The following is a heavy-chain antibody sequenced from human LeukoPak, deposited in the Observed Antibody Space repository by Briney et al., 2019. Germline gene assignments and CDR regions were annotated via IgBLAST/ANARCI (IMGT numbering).Heavy chain of an antibody. J-gene: IGHJ4*02. CDR3: ARDSEDSSSSRPSDY. CDR2: ISAYNGNT. Sequence: ASVKVSCKASGYTFTSYGISWVRQVPGQGLEWMGWISAYNGNTNYAQKLQGRVTMTTDTSTSTAYMELRSLRSDDTAVYYCARDSEDSSSSRPSDYWGQGTLVTVSS. V-gene: IGHV1-18*01. D-gene: IGHD6-6*01. CDR1: GYTFTSYG.